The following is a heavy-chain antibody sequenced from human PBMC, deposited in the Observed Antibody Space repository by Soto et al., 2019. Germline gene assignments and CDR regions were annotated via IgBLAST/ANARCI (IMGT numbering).Heavy chain of an antibody. V-gene: IGHV1-46*01. CDR3: AKDPPFCSSTSCYNLFFDY. J-gene: IGHJ4*02. CDR2: INPSGGST. Sequence: ASVKVSCKASGYTFTSYYMHWVRQAPGQGLEWMGIINPSGGSTSYAQKFQGRVTMTRDTSTSTVYMELSSLRSEDTAVYYCAKDPPFCSSTSCYNLFFDYWGQGALVTVSS. D-gene: IGHD2-2*02. CDR1: GYTFTSYY.